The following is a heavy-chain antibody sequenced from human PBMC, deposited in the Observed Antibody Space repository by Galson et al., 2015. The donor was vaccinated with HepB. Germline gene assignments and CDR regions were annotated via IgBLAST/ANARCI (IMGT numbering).Heavy chain of an antibody. CDR1: GFTFSSYA. CDR2: ISSNGGST. J-gene: IGHJ4*02. D-gene: IGHD3-10*01. Sequence: SLRLSCAASGFTFSSYAMHWVRQAPEKGLEYVSAISSNGGSTYYANSVKGRFTISRDNSKNTLYLQMGSLRAEDMAVYYCAREGGSYYDYWGQGTLVTVSS. CDR3: AREGGSYYDY. V-gene: IGHV3-64*01.